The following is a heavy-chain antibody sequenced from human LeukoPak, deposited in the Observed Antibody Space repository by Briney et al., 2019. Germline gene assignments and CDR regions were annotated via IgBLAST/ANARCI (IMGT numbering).Heavy chain of an antibody. CDR3: VIPVNY. D-gene: IGHD3-16*02. CDR1: GFTFSSYA. CDR2: ISYDGSNK. V-gene: IGHV3-30-3*01. J-gene: IGHJ4*02. Sequence: GGSLRLSCAASGFTFSSYAMHWVRQAPGKGLEWVAVISYDGSNKYYADSVKGRFTISRDNSKNTLYLQMNSLRAEDTAVYYCVIPVNYWGQGTLVTVSS.